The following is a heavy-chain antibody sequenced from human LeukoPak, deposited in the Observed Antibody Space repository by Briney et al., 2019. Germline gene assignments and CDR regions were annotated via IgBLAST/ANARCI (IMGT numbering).Heavy chain of an antibody. CDR2: IYTSGST. V-gene: IGHV4-4*09. J-gene: IGHJ5*02. Sequence: PSETLSLTCTVSGGSISSYYWSWIRQPPGKGLEWIGYIYTSGSTNYNPSLKSRVTISVDTSKNQFSLKLSSVTAADTAVYYCARLSVFGVSNWFDPWGQGTLVTVSS. CDR1: GGSISSYY. D-gene: IGHD3-3*01. CDR3: ARLSVFGVSNWFDP.